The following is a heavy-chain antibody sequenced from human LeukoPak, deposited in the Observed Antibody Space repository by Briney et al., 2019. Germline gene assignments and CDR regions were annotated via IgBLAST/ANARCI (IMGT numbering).Heavy chain of an antibody. V-gene: IGHV1-69*05. J-gene: IGHJ3*02. CDR1: GGTFSSYA. CDR2: IIPIFGTA. Sequence: ASVKVSCKASGGTFSSYAISWVRQAPGQGLEWMGGIIPIFGTANYAQKFQGRVTITTDESTSTAYMELSSLRSEDTAVYYCASRQQQNRGPALAFGIWGQGTLVTVSS. D-gene: IGHD6-13*01. CDR3: ASRQQQNRGPALAFGI.